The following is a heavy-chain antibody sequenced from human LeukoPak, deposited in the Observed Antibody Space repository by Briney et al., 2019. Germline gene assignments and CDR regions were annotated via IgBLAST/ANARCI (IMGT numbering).Heavy chain of an antibody. D-gene: IGHD6-13*01. J-gene: IGHJ3*02. CDR3: AKAWAPVSSSWYLAFDI. CDR2: MSDSAGGA. V-gene: IGHV3-23*01. CDR1: GFTFSAYV. Sequence: GGSLRLSCAASGFTFSAYVVTWVRQAPGKGLEWVSAMSDSAGGASYADSVRGRFTISRGNSENTLYLEMHSLRVEDTAVYYCAKAWAPVSSSWYLAFDIWGQGTMVTVSS.